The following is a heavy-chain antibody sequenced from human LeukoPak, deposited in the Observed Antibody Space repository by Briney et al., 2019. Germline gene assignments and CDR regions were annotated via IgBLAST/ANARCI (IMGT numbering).Heavy chain of an antibody. CDR2: IYYSGST. D-gene: IGHD3-10*01. V-gene: IGHV4-38-2*02. J-gene: IGHJ5*02. CDR1: GYSISSGYY. Sequence: SETLSLTCTVSGYSISSGYYWGWIRQPPGKGLEWIGSIYYSGSTYYNPSLKSRVTISVDTSKNQFSLKLSSVTAADTAVYYCARHISLWFGELPIPKYNWFDPWGQGTLVTVSS. CDR3: ARHISLWFGELPIPKYNWFDP.